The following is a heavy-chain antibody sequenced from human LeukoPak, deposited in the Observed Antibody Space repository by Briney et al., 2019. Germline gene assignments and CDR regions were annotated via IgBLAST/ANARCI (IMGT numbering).Heavy chain of an antibody. CDR2: IYYSGST. CDR1: GGSISSYY. Sequence: PSETLSLTCTVSGGSISSYYWSWIRQPPGKGLEWIGYIYYSGSTNYNPSLKSRVTISVDTSQNQFSLKLSSVTAADTAVYYCAREVLGSYFYYYWGQGTLVTVSS. V-gene: IGHV4-59*01. CDR3: AREVLGSYFYYY. J-gene: IGHJ4*02. D-gene: IGHD3-10*01.